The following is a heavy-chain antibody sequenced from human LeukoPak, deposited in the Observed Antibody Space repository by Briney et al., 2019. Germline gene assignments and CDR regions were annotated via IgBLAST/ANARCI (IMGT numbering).Heavy chain of an antibody. CDR2: IKRDGSEK. D-gene: IGHD6-13*01. J-gene: IGHJ4*02. Sequence: GGSLRLSCAASGFTFSNYWMTWVRQAPGKGLEWVADIKRDGSEKYYVDSVKGRFTISRDNAKNSLYLQMNSLRAEDTAVYYCAYHLGIAEGYWGQGTLVTVSS. CDR3: AYHLGIAEGY. V-gene: IGHV3-7*01. CDR1: GFTFSNYW.